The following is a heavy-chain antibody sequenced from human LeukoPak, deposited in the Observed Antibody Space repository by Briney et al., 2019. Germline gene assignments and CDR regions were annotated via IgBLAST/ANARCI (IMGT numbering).Heavy chain of an antibody. CDR1: GFTFSSYA. Sequence: PGGSLRLSCAASGFTFSSYAMSWVRQAPGKGLEWVSAISGRGGSTYYADSVKGRFTISRDNSKNTLYLQMNSLRAEDTAVYYCAKGTYSSSWYHNDYYFDYWGQGTLVTVSS. CDR2: ISGRGGST. V-gene: IGHV3-23*01. J-gene: IGHJ4*02. D-gene: IGHD6-13*01. CDR3: AKGTYSSSWYHNDYYFDY.